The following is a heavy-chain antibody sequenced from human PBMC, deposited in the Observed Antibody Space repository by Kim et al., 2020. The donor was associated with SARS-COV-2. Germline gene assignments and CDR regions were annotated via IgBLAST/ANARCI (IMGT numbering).Heavy chain of an antibody. V-gene: IGHV4-61*08. CDR1: GGSVSSFDYY. Sequence: SETLSLTCTVSGGSVSSFDYYWTWILQPPGKGLEWIGYIYYSGSTNNNPSLKSRVTISADTSKTQFSLKLDSVNAADTAVYYCARGSCGYDHWGKGTLVTLSS. D-gene: IGHD5-18*01. CDR3: ARGSCGYDH. CDR2: IYYSGST. J-gene: IGHJ4*02.